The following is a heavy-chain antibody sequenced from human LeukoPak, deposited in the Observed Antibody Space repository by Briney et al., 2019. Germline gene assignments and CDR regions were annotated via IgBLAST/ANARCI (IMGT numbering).Heavy chain of an antibody. CDR2: VSGSGGNI. Sequence: GGSLRLSCAASGFTFSGYTMSWVRQAPGKGLEWVSGVSGSGGNIHYADSVKGRFTISRDNSKNTLYLQMNSLRAEDTAVYYCAASLPNIVVVPATKGPLGYWGQGALVTVSS. CDR3: AASLPNIVVVPATKGPLGY. D-gene: IGHD2-2*01. V-gene: IGHV3-23*01. J-gene: IGHJ4*02. CDR1: GFTFSGYT.